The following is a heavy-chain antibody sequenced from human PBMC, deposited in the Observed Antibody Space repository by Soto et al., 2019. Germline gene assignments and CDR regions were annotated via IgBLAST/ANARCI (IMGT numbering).Heavy chain of an antibody. CDR1: GYTFTNYG. V-gene: IGHV1-18*01. Sequence: QVQLVQSGAEVREPGASVKVSCKASGYTFTNYGVSWVRQAPGQGLEWMGWIGGYKGNTNYAQKRQSKITLNTDNNKSTAYMELRSMKSDDTAAYHCSPHTLDTGMPSGYWGQGTLVTVSS. CDR2: IGGYKGNT. D-gene: IGHD5-18*01. J-gene: IGHJ4*02. CDR3: SPHTLDTGMPSGY.